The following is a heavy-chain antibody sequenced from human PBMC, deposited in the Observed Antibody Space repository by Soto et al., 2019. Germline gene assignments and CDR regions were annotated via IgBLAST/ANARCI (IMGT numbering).Heavy chain of an antibody. Sequence: PSETLSLTCAVYGGSFSGYYWSWIRQPPGKGLEWIGEINHSGSTNYNPSLKSRVTISVDTSKNQFSLKLSSVTAADTAVYYCARAGNGSGYNWFVPWGQGTRVTVSS. V-gene: IGHV4-34*01. J-gene: IGHJ5*02. CDR2: INHSGST. CDR3: ARAGNGSGYNWFVP. CDR1: GGSFSGYY. D-gene: IGHD3-10*01.